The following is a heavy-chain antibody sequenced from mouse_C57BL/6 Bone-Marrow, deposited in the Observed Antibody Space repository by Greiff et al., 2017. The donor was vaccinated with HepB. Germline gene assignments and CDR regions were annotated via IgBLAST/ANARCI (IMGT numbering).Heavy chain of an antibody. CDR1: GYTFTSYW. Sequence: QVQLQQSGTELVKPGASVKLSCKASGYTFTSYWLHWVKQRLGQGLEWIGNINPWNGGTDYSEKFKSKATLTVDKSSSTAYMQLSSLSSEESAAYYCARGWLHYAMDYWGQGTSVTVSA. J-gene: IGHJ4*01. V-gene: IGHV1-53*01. D-gene: IGHD2-3*01. CDR2: INPWNGGT. CDR3: ARGWLHYAMDY.